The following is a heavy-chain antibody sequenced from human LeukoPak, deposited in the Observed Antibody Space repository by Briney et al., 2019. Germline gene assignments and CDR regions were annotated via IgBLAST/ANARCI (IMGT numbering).Heavy chain of an antibody. CDR3: ARIGGITMVRGVPGYYFDY. J-gene: IGHJ4*02. CDR1: GGSISHCDYY. Sequence: SETLSLTCTVCGGSISHCDYYWSGIRQPPGKGLEWIGYIYYSGSTYYNPSLKSRVTISVDTSKNQFSLKLSSVTAADTAVYYCARIGGITMVRGVPGYYFDYWGQGTLVTVSS. V-gene: IGHV4-30-4*01. CDR2: IYYSGST. D-gene: IGHD3-10*01.